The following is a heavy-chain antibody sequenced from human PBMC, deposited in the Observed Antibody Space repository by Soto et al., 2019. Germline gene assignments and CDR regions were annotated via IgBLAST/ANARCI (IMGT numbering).Heavy chain of an antibody. CDR2: IYYSGST. CDR1: CSSISSYY. CDR3: SRVGGYYGVYPNFDY. Sequence: LSLTCCVSCSSISSYYCSWIRQPPGKGLEWIGNIYYSGSTNYNPSLKSRVIISVASSKNQFSLRPNSVTAADTAVYYCSRVGGYYGVYPNFDYWGQGALVTVSS. D-gene: IGHD4-17*01. V-gene: IGHV4-59*01. J-gene: IGHJ4*02.